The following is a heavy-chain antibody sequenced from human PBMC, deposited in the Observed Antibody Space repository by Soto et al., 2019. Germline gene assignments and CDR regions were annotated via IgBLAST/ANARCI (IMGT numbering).Heavy chain of an antibody. V-gene: IGHV4-34*01. J-gene: IGHJ4*02. Sequence: SETLSLTCAVYGGSFSGYYWSWIRQPPGKGLEWIGEINHSGSTNYNPSLKSRVTISVDTSKNQFSLKLSSVTAADTAVYYCARAPGSYWGQGTLVTVSS. CDR1: GGSFSGYY. CDR3: ARAPGSY. CDR2: INHSGST.